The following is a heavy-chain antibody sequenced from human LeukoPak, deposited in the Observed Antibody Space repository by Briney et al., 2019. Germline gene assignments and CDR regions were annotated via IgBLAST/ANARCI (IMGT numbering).Heavy chain of an antibody. J-gene: IGHJ5*02. V-gene: IGHV4-59*01. CDR2: IYYSGST. CDR3: ARENYYGSGSYWVDWFDP. Sequence: SETLSLTCTVSGGSISSYYWSWIWQPPGKGLEWIGYIYYSGSTNYNPSLKSRVTISVDTSKNQFSLKLSSVTAADTAVYYCARENYYGSGSYWVDWFDPWGQGTLVTVSS. D-gene: IGHD3-10*01. CDR1: GGSISSYY.